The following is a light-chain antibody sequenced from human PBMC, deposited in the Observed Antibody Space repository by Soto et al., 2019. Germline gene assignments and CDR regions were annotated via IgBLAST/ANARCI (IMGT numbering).Light chain of an antibody. V-gene: IGLV2-11*01. CDR1: SSDVGTYTY. J-gene: IGLJ1*01. Sequence: QSVLTQPRSVSGSPGQSVTISCTGTSSDVGTYTYISWYQQHPGKAPKLIIYDVIKRPSGVPDRFSGSKSGNTASLTISGLQAEDEVDYYCCSYAGSYTHVFGTGTKVTVL. CDR2: DVI. CDR3: CSYAGSYTHV.